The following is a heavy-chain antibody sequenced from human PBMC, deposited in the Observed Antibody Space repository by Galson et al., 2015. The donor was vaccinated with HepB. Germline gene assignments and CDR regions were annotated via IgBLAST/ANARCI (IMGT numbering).Heavy chain of an antibody. V-gene: IGHV5-10-1*01. Sequence: SGAEVKKPGESLRISCKGSGYSFTSYWISWVRQMPGKGLEWMGRIDPSDSYTNYSPSFQGHVTISADKSISTAYLQWSSLKASDTAMYYCARHSPLYDSSGYYYFLGNYYYYYGMDVWGQGTTVTVSS. CDR2: IDPSDSYT. J-gene: IGHJ6*02. D-gene: IGHD3-22*01. CDR3: ARHSPLYDSSGYYYFLGNYYYYYGMDV. CDR1: GYSFTSYW.